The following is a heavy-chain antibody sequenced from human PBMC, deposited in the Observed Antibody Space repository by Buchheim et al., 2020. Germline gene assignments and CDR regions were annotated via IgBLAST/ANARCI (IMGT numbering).Heavy chain of an antibody. J-gene: IGHJ4*02. CDR3: AKDSGRYYVGYQEGFYFDY. CDR1: GFTLNSYV. V-gene: IGHV3-23*01. CDR2: ISGSGSTT. Sequence: QPLEAGGGLVQPGGSLRLSCVASGFTLNSYVMSWVRQTPGKGLDWVSSISGSGSTTSYADSVKGRFTISRDNSRNTLYLQMNSLRDEDTAIYYCAKDSGRYYVGYQEGFYFDYWGQGNL. D-gene: IGHD1-26*01.